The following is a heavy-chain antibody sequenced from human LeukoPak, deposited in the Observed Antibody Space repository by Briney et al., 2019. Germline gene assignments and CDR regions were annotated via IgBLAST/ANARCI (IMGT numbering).Heavy chain of an antibody. Sequence: GGSLRLSCAASGFTFSSYGMHWVRQAPGKGLEWVVVISYDGSNTYYADSVKGRFTISRDNSKNTLYLQMNSLRAEDTAVYYCAKNGRSRTAVAGPIDYWGQGTLVTVSS. CDR1: GFTFSSYG. V-gene: IGHV3-30*18. J-gene: IGHJ4*02. CDR3: AKNGRSRTAVAGPIDY. D-gene: IGHD6-19*01. CDR2: ISYDGSNT.